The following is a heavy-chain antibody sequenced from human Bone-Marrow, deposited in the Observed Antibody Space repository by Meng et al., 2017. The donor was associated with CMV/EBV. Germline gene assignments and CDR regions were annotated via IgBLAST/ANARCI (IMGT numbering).Heavy chain of an antibody. CDR1: GGSISSSSYY. V-gene: IGHV4-39*07. CDR3: ARIRKFQLPYGMDV. CDR2: IYYSGST. Sequence: SETLSLTCTVSGGSISSSSYYWGWIRQPPGKGLEWIGSIYYSGSTYYNPSLKSRVTISVDTSKNQFSLKLSSVTAADTAVYYCARIRKFQLPYGMDVWGQGTTVTVSS. D-gene: IGHD2-2*01. J-gene: IGHJ6*02.